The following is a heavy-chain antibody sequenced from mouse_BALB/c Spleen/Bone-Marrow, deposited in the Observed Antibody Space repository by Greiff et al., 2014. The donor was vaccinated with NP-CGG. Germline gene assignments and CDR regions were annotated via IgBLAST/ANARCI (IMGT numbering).Heavy chain of an antibody. CDR3: SRFAGTPYTMDY. CDR1: GYSITSYYS. J-gene: IGHJ4*01. V-gene: IGHV3-1*02. CDR2: IHYSGVT. D-gene: IGHD4-1*01. Sequence: EVQLKESGPVLVKPSQSLSLTCTVTGYSITSYYSWHWIRQFPGNKLEWMGYIHYSGVTVYNPSLKSRISITRDTSNNQFFLQLNSVTTEDTATYYCSRFAGTPYTMDYWGQGTSVTVSS.